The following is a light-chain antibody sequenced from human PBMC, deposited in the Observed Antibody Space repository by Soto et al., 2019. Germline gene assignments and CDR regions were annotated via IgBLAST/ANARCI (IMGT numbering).Light chain of an antibody. CDR1: SSNIGAGYD. CDR3: QSYDSSLSVV. Sequence: QSVLTQPHSVSGAPGQRVTISCTGSSSNIGAGYDVHWYQQLPGTAPKLLIYGNNHRPSGVPDRFSGSKSGTSASLAITGLQAEDEADYYCQSYDSSLSVVFGGGTKLTVL. J-gene: IGLJ2*01. CDR2: GNN. V-gene: IGLV1-40*01.